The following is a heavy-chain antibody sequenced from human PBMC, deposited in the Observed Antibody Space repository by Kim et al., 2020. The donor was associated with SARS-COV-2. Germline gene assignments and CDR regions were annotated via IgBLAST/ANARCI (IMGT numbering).Heavy chain of an antibody. V-gene: IGHV3-74*01. J-gene: IGHJ5*02. Sequence: GGSLRLSCAASGFTFSSYWMHWVRQAPGKGLVWVSRINSDGSSTSYADSGKGRFTISRDNAKNTLYLQMNSLRAEDTAVYYCAREWLVASGFDPWGQGTLVTVSS. CDR3: AREWLVASGFDP. CDR2: INSDGSST. CDR1: GFTFSSYW. D-gene: IGHD6-19*01.